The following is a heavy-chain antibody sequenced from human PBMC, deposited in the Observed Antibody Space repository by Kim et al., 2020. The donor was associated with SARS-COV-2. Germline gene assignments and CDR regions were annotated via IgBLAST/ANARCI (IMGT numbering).Heavy chain of an antibody. Sequence: GGSLRLSCAVSGFTFKNHDMNWVRQAPGRGLEWVSGISGSGIGTYYADSAKGRFTISKDFSKYMVYMQMNNLRVEDTGVYYCAKRETSSWSYIDYWGQGTLVSVSS. CDR1: GFTFKNHD. J-gene: IGHJ4*02. V-gene: IGHV3-23*01. CDR2: ISGSGIGT. D-gene: IGHD6-13*01. CDR3: AKRETSSWSYIDY.